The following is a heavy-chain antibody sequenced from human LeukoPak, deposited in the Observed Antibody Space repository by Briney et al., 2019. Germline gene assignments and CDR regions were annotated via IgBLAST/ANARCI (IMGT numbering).Heavy chain of an antibody. CDR3: GYTNNFYH. J-gene: IGHJ4*02. Sequence: QPGGSLRLSCVASGLSISGQWMNWVRQAPGQGLEWVANIKHDGSEEYYVDSVKGRFTISRDDGRNSVSLQMNSVRAEDTAVYYCGYTNNFYHWGQGTLVTVSS. V-gene: IGHV3-7*01. D-gene: IGHD3-16*02. CDR1: GLSISGQW. CDR2: IKHDGSEE.